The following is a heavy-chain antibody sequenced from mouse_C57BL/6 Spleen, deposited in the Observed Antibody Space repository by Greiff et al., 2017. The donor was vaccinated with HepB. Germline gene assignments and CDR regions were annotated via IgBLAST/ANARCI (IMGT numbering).Heavy chain of an antibody. CDR1: GYTFTEYT. Sequence: VKLVESGAELVKPGASVRLSCKASGYTFTEYTIHWVKQRSGQGLEWIGWFYPGSGSIKYNEKFKDKATLTADKSSSTVYMELSRLTSEDSAVYFCARHEFYGSSPSFDYWGQGTTLTVSS. CDR2: FYPGSGSI. V-gene: IGHV1-62-2*01. D-gene: IGHD1-1*01. J-gene: IGHJ2*01. CDR3: ARHEFYGSSPSFDY.